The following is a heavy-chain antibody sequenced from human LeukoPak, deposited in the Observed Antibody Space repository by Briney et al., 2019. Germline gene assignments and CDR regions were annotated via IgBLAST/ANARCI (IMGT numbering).Heavy chain of an antibody. Sequence: PSETLSLTCTVSGGSISSHYWSWIRQPPGKGLEWIGYIYPSGSTNYIPSLESRVTISVDTSKNQFSLRLSSVTAADTAVYYCASLHSGVDYWGQGTLVTVSS. CDR2: IYPSGST. CDR3: ASLHSGVDY. CDR1: GGSISSHY. J-gene: IGHJ4*02. D-gene: IGHD2-15*01. V-gene: IGHV4-4*09.